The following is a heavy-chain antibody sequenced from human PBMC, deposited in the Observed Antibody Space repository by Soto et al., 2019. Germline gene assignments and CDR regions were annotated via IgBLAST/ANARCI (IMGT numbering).Heavy chain of an antibody. Sequence: GRSLRLSCAASGFNFSSYAMSWVRQAPGKVLEWVPAISGSGGSTYYADSVKGRFTISRDNSKNTLYLQMNSLRAEDTAVYYCANTSGPPTNIVVDFPSFWYYGMDVWGQGTPVPVSS. V-gene: IGHV3-23*01. J-gene: IGHJ6*01. D-gene: IGHD2-2*01. CDR3: ANTSGPPTNIVVDFPSFWYYGMDV. CDR1: GFNFSSYA. CDR2: ISGSGGST.